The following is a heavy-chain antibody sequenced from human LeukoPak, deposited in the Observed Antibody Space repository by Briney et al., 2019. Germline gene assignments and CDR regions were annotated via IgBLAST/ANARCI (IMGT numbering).Heavy chain of an antibody. CDR1: GFTFDDYG. CDR3: AKPAKTDYADY. Sequence: PGGSLRLSCAASGFTFDDYGMSWVRQAPGKGLEWVSGINWNGGSTGYADSVKGRFTISRDNSKNTLYLQMNSLRAEDTALYYCAKPAKTDYADYWGQGTLVTVSS. D-gene: IGHD1-14*01. CDR2: INWNGGST. J-gene: IGHJ4*02. V-gene: IGHV3-20*04.